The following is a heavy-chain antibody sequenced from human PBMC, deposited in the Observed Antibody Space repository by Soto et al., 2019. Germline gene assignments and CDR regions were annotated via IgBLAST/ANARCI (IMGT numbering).Heavy chain of an antibody. V-gene: IGHV6-1*01. CDR1: GDSVSSNSAA. CDR3: ARVRSSSWYSLDGMDV. J-gene: IGHJ6*02. CDR2: TYYRSKWYN. D-gene: IGHD6-13*01. Sequence: SPTLSLTCAISGDSVSSNSAAWNWIRQSPSRGLEWLGRTYYRSKWYNDYAVSVKSRITINPDTSKNQFSLQLNSVTPEDTAVYYCARVRSSSWYSLDGMDVWGQGTTVTVSS.